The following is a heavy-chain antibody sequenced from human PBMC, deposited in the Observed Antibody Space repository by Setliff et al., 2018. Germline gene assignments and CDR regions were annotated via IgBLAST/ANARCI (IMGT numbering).Heavy chain of an antibody. CDR2: ISSSSGTI. J-gene: IGHJ5*02. CDR3: VPQGPGYGNGWWTNWFDP. CDR1: GFTFSNYA. V-gene: IGHV3-23*01. Sequence: QPGGSLRLSCAASGFTFSNYAMSWVRQAPGKGLEWVSAISSSSGTIYYADSVKGRFTISRDNGKNSLFLQMNTLRADDTAVYYCVPQGPGYGNGWWTNWFDPWGQGTLVTVSS. D-gene: IGHD6-19*01.